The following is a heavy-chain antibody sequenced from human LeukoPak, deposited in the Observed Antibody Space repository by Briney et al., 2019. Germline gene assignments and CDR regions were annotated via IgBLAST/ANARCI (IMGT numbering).Heavy chain of an antibody. V-gene: IGHV1-69*13. CDR1: GGTFSSYA. CDR3: ARADFDYYGSGSYYTFDY. D-gene: IGHD3-10*01. Sequence: SVKVSCKASGGTFSSYAISWVRQAPGQGLECMGGIIPIFGTANYAQKFQGRVTITADESTSTAYMELSSLRSEDTAVYYCARADFDYYGSGSYYTFDYWGQGTLITVSS. CDR2: IIPIFGTA. J-gene: IGHJ4*02.